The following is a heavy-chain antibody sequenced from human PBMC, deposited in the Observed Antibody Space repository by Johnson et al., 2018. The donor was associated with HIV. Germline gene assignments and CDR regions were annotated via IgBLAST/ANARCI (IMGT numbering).Heavy chain of an antibody. Sequence: QVQLVESGGGVVQPGRSLRLSCAASGFTFSSYAMHWVRQAPGKGLEWVAVISYDGSNKYYADSVKGRFTISRDNSKNTLYLQMNSLRAEDTAVYYCARGGAAAGTNAVDIWGQGTMVTVSS. CDR1: GFTFSSYA. CDR2: ISYDGSNK. J-gene: IGHJ3*02. CDR3: ARGGAAAGTNAVDI. D-gene: IGHD6-13*01. V-gene: IGHV3-30-3*01.